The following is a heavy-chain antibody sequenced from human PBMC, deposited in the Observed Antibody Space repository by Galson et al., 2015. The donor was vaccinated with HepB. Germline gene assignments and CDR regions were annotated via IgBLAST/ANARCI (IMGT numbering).Heavy chain of an antibody. CDR2: IKQDGSEE. CDR3: ARGPRYSGSYYFDY. Sequence: SLRLSCAASGFTFRSYWMSWVRQAPGEGLEWVANIKQDGSEEYYVDSVKGRFTISRDNAKNSLYLQMNSLRAEDTAIYYCARGPRYSGSYYFDYWGQGTLVTVSS. J-gene: IGHJ4*02. CDR1: GFTFRSYW. D-gene: IGHD1-26*01. V-gene: IGHV3-7*01.